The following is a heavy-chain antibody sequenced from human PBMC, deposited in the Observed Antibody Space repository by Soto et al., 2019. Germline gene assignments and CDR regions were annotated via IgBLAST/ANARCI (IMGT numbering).Heavy chain of an antibody. CDR3: ARDRLVPYGYGMDV. CDR1: GFTFSSYG. J-gene: IGHJ6*02. CDR2: ISDSGGTT. D-gene: IGHD2-2*01. V-gene: IGHV3-23*01. Sequence: GGSLRLSCAASGFTFSSYGMTWVRQAPGKGLEWVSAISDSGGTTYYADSVKGRFAVSRDNSKNTLYLQMNSLRVEDTAVYYCARDRLVPYGYGMDVWGQGTTVTVSS.